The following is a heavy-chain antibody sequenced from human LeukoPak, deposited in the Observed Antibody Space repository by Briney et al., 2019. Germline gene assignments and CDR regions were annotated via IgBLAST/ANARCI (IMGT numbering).Heavy chain of an antibody. J-gene: IGHJ4*02. V-gene: IGHV1-69*13. CDR3: AQQPYYYDSSGYYPFDY. CDR1: GGTFSSYA. Sequence: SVKVSCKASGGTFSSYAISWVRQAPGQGLEWMGGIITIFGTANYAQTFQGRVTITADESTSTAYMELSSLRSEDTAVYYCAQQPYYYDSSGYYPFDYWGQGTLVTVSS. CDR2: IITIFGTA. D-gene: IGHD3-22*01.